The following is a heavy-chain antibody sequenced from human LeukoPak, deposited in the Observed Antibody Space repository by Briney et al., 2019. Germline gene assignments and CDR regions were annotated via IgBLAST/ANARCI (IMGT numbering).Heavy chain of an antibody. CDR2: IGISSGNT. D-gene: IGHD2-2*01. J-gene: IGHJ4*02. CDR1: GFTFSSYS. Sequence: GGSLRLSCAASGFTFSSYSINWVRQAPGKGLEWISYIGISSGNTKYADSVKGRFTISGDKAKNSVYLQMNSLRVVDTAVYYCARDTKYAFDNWGQGTLVTVSS. V-gene: IGHV3-48*01. CDR3: ARDTKYAFDN.